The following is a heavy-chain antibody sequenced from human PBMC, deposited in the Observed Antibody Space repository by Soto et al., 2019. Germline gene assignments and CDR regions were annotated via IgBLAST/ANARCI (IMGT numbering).Heavy chain of an antibody. J-gene: IGHJ4*02. CDR3: ARDLGITVPYYFDY. V-gene: IGHV1-69*04. D-gene: IGHD4-4*01. CDR1: GGTFSSYT. Sequence: SVKVSCKASGGTFSSYTISWVRQAPGQGLEWMGRIIPILGIANYAQKFQGRVTITADKSTSTAYMELSSLRSEDTAVYYCARDLGITVPYYFDYWGQGTLVTVSS. CDR2: IIPILGIA.